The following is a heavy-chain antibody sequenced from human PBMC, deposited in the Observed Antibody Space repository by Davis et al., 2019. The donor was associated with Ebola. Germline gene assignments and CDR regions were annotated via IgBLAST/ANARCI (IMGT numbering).Heavy chain of an antibody. Sequence: GGSLRLSCAASGFTFSSYGMHWVRQAPGKGLEWVAVISYDGSNKYYADSVKGRFTISRDNSKNTLYLQMNSLRAEDTAVYYCARRDYYGSGSYYKGGMDVWGQGTTVTVSS. CDR2: ISYDGSNK. J-gene: IGHJ6*02. CDR3: ARRDYYGSGSYYKGGMDV. D-gene: IGHD3-10*01. CDR1: GFTFSSYG. V-gene: IGHV3-30*03.